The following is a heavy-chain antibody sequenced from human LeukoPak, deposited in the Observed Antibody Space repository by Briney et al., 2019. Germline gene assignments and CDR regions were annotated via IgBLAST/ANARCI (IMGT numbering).Heavy chain of an antibody. J-gene: IGHJ4*02. Sequence: GGSLRLSCAASGFTFSSYGMHWVRQAPGKGLEWVAVISYDGSNKYYADSVKGRFTISRDNSKNTLYLQMNSLRAEDTAVYHCARDRGAARYFDYWGQGTLVIVSS. CDR3: ARDRGAARYFDY. D-gene: IGHD6-6*01. V-gene: IGHV3-30*03. CDR2: ISYDGSNK. CDR1: GFTFSSYG.